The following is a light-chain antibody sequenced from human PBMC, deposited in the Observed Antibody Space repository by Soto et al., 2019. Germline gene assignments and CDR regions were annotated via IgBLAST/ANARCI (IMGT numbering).Light chain of an antibody. J-gene: IGKJ5*01. Sequence: DIVLTQSLDSLAVSLGERATINCKSSQSVLYSSNNKNYFVWYQQKPGQPPKLLISGASTRESGVPDRFSGSGSGTDFTLTISSLQAEDVAVYYCQQHYSTPLTFGQGTRLEIK. CDR2: GAS. CDR1: QSVLYSSNNKNY. V-gene: IGKV4-1*01. CDR3: QQHYSTPLT.